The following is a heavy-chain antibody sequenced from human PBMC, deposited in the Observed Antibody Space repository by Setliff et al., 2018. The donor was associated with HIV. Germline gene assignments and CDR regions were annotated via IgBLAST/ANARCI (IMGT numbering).Heavy chain of an antibody. J-gene: IGHJ4*02. Sequence: GGSLRLSCAASGFTFSAHGMHWVRQAPGKGLEWVAFINYDESSEYYVDSVKGRVTISRDNSKNTVDLQMNSLRAEDTAVYYCAKDGDYSNWDYGFCYWGQGTLVTVSS. CDR3: AKDGDYSNWDYGFCY. V-gene: IGHV3-30*02. CDR1: GFTFSAHG. D-gene: IGHD3-10*01. CDR2: INYDESSE.